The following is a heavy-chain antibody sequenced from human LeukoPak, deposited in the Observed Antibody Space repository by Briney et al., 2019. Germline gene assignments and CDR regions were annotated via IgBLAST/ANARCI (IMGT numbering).Heavy chain of an antibody. CDR2: INPNSGGT. J-gene: IGHJ1*01. V-gene: IGHV1-2*02. D-gene: IGHD3-3*01. Sequence: ASVKVSCKASGYTFTGYYMHWVRQAPGQGLEWMGWINPNSGGTNYAQKFQGRVTMTEDTSTDTAYMELSSLRSEDTAVYYCATGLPYYDFWSGPAMARYFQHWGQGTLVTVSS. CDR1: GYTFTGYY. CDR3: ATGLPYYDFWSGPAMARYFQH.